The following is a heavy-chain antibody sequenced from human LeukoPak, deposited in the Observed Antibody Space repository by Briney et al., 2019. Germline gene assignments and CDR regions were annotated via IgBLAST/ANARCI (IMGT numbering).Heavy chain of an antibody. CDR2: IYYSGST. CDR3: ARGLGTTLRYFDWSSYYFDY. Sequence: PSETLSLTCTVSGGSISSYYWSWIRQPPGKGLEWVGYIYYSGSTNYNPSLKSRVTISVDTSKNQFSLKLSSVTAADTAVYYCARGLGTTLRYFDWSSYYFDYWGQGTLVTVSS. CDR1: GGSISSYY. V-gene: IGHV4-59*01. D-gene: IGHD3-9*01. J-gene: IGHJ4*02.